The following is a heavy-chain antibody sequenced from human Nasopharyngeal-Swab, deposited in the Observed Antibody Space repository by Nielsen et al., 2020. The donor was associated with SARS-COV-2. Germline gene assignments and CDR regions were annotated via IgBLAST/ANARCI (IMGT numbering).Heavy chain of an antibody. D-gene: IGHD6-6*01. CDR3: ARTDSSSVARYFDY. CDR2: IIPIFGTA. J-gene: IGHJ4*02. CDR1: GGTFSSYA. V-gene: IGHV1-69*06. Sequence: SVKVSCKASGGTFSSYAISWVRQAPGQGFEWMGGIIPIFGTANYAQKFQGRVTITADKSTSTAYMELSSLRSEDTAVYYCARTDSSSVARYFDYWGQGTLVTVSS.